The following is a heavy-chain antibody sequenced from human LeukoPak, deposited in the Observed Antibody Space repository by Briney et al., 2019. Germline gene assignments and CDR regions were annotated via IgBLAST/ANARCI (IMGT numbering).Heavy chain of an antibody. J-gene: IGHJ4*02. CDR2: INPSGGST. CDR3: ARGDIVGATLDY. CDR1: GYTFTGYY. V-gene: IGHV1-46*01. D-gene: IGHD1-26*01. Sequence: ASVKVSCKASGYTFTGYYIHWVRQAPGQGLEWMGIINPSGGSTSYAQKFQGRVTMTRDMSTSTVYMELSSLRSEDTAVYYCARGDIVGATLDYWGQGTLVTVSS.